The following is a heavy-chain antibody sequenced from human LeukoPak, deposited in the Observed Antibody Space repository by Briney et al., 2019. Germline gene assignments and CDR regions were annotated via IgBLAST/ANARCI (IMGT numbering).Heavy chain of an antibody. V-gene: IGHV3-30*02. J-gene: IGHJ3*02. CDR3: ARDQGVSSAFDI. D-gene: IGHD3-16*02. CDR2: IRYDGSNK. CDR1: GFTFSSYG. Sequence: GGSLRLSCAASGFTFSSYGMHWVRQAPGKGLEWVAFIRYDGSNKYYADSVKGRFTISRDNSKNTLYLQMNSLRAEDTAVYYCARDQGVSSAFDIWGQGTMVTVSS.